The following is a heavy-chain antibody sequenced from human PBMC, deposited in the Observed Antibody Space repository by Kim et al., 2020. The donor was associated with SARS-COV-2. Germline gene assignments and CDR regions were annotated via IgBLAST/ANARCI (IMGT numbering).Heavy chain of an antibody. D-gene: IGHD1-7*01. CDR3: ARGQTGTMRYFHH. J-gene: IGHJ1*01. Sequence: YAVSVKSRITINPDTSKNQFSLQLNSVTPEDTAVYYCARGQTGTMRYFHHWGQGTLVTVSS. V-gene: IGHV6-1*01.